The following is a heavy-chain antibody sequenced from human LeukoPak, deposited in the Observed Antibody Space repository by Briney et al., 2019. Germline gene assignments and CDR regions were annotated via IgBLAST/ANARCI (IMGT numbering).Heavy chain of an antibody. CDR3: AREYYYDSSGFYATSYYYYGIDV. V-gene: IGHV4-34*01. CDR2: INHSGYT. Sequence: PSETLSLTCAVYAGSFSGYYWSWIRQPPGKGLEWIGEINHSGYTNYNPSLRSRVTISVDTSKNQFSLKLRSVTAADTAVYYCAREYYYDSSGFYATSYYYYGIDVWGQGTTVTVSS. J-gene: IGHJ6*02. D-gene: IGHD3-22*01. CDR1: AGSFSGYY.